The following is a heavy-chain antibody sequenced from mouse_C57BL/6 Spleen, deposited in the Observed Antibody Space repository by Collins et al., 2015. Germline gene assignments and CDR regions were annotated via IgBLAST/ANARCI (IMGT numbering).Heavy chain of an antibody. CDR2: IYPGDGDT. V-gene: IGHV1-80*01. Sequence: QVQLQQSGAELVKPGASVKISCKASGYAFSSYWMNWVKQRPGKGLEWIGQIYPGDGDTNYNGKFKGKATLTADKSSSTAYMQLSSLTSEDSAVYFCARNYDYGYYYAMDYWGQGTSVTVSS. CDR1: GYAFSSYW. D-gene: IGHD2-4*01. J-gene: IGHJ4*01. CDR3: ARNYDYGYYYAMDY.